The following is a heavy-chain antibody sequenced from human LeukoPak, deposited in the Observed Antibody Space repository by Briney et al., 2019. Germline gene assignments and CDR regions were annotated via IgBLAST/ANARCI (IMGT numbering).Heavy chain of an antibody. CDR1: GFTFSSYA. V-gene: IGHV3-23*01. Sequence: GGSLRLSCAASGFTFSSYAMSWVRQAPGKGLEWVSAISGSGGSTYYADSVEGRFTISRDNSKNTLYLQMNSLRAEDTAVYYCAKDLPHYYDSSGYYSLDYYYGMDVWGQGTTVTVSS. CDR2: ISGSGGST. D-gene: IGHD3-22*01. J-gene: IGHJ6*02. CDR3: AKDLPHYYDSSGYYSLDYYYGMDV.